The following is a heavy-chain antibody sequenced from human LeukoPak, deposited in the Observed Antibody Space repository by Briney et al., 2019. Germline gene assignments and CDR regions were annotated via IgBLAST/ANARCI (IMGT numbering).Heavy chain of an antibody. V-gene: IGHV3-23*01. Sequence: RSLRLSCAASGFSFTSYAMSWVRQAPGKGVGWVSTVNSGGTTYYVDSVKGRFTISSDNSKNTLYLQMNSLRAEDTALYYCARDMYDKGWSNFDYWGQGTLVSVCS. D-gene: IGHD2-8*01. J-gene: IGHJ4*02. CDR1: GFSFTSYA. CDR2: VNSGGTT. CDR3: ARDMYDKGWSNFDY.